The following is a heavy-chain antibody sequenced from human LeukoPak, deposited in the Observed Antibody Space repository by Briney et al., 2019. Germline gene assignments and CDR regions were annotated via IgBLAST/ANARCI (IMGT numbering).Heavy chain of an antibody. CDR3: ARRSGEEYFDY. CDR1: GLTVSSNY. V-gene: IGHV3-66*01. CDR2: IYIGGDT. J-gene: IGHJ4*02. Sequence: GGSLRLSCAVSGLTVSSNYMTWVRHAPGKGLEWLSVIYIGGDTYYADPVQGRFTISRDNSRNTLYLQMNFLGADDTAVYYCARRSGEEYFDYWGQGTLVTVSS. D-gene: IGHD1-26*01.